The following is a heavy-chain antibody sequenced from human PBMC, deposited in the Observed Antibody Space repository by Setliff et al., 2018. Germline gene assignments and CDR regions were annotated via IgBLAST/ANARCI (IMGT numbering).Heavy chain of an antibody. J-gene: IGHJ4*02. Sequence: GGSLRLSCAASGFSFSNYAMHWVRQAPGKGLEWVAVISYDGINKYYADSVRGRFTISRDNSKNTLYLQMNSLRPEDTALYYCAREAGVRFINYNFWSGSLGYWGQGTLVTVSS. V-gene: IGHV3-30*01. CDR1: GFSFSNYA. D-gene: IGHD3-3*01. CDR3: AREAGVRFINYNFWSGSLGY. CDR2: ISYDGINK.